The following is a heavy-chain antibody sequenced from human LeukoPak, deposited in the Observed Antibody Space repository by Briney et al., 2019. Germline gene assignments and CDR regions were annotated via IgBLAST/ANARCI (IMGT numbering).Heavy chain of an antibody. CDR2: IYSSGSA. D-gene: IGHD4-17*01. V-gene: IGHV4-4*07. CDR1: TDSMTYIF. Sequence: PSETLSLTCNFSTDSMTYIFWSWIRQPAGKGLEWIGRIYSSGSAHYNPSLKSRVTMSVDTSKNQFSLNLSSVTAADTAVYYCARESMYDYGDGNYFFNYLDVWGQGTTVTVSS. J-gene: IGHJ6*03. CDR3: ARESMYDYGDGNYFFNYLDV.